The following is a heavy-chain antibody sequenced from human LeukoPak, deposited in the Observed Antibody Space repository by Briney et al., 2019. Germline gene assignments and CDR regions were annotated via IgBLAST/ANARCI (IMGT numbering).Heavy chain of an antibody. CDR3: ARDPTVDAFDI. Sequence: SETLSLTCAVYGGSFSGYYWSWIRQPPGKGLEWIGEINHSGSTNYNPPLKRRVTISVDTSKNQFSLKLSSVTAADTAVYYCARDPTVDAFDIWGQGTMVTVSS. V-gene: IGHV4-34*01. CDR1: GGSFSGYY. D-gene: IGHD4-17*01. J-gene: IGHJ3*02. CDR2: INHSGST.